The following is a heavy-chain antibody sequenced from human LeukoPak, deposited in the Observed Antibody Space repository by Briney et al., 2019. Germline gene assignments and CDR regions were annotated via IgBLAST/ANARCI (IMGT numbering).Heavy chain of an antibody. D-gene: IGHD6-19*01. CDR3: AKGGSSGWYSEGDY. Sequence: PGGSLRLSCAASGFTFDDYAMHWVRQAPGKGLEWVSGISWNSGSIGYADSVKGRFTISRDNAKNSLYLQMNSLRAEDTALYYCAKGGSSGWYSEGDYWGQGTLVTVSS. V-gene: IGHV3-9*01. CDR1: GFTFDDYA. J-gene: IGHJ4*02. CDR2: ISWNSGSI.